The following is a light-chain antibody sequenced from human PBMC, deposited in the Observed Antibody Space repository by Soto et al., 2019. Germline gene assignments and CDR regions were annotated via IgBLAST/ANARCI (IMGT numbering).Light chain of an antibody. CDR2: EVT. CDR3: NSYTTLSNRV. V-gene: IGLV2-14*01. J-gene: IGLJ1*01. CDR1: SSDIGAYNY. Sequence: QSALTQPASVSGSPGQSFTISCTGTSSDIGAYNYVSWYQQHPGKAPKLLIYEVTNRPSGVSDRFSGSKSGNTASLTISGLQAEDEANYYCNSYTTLSNRVFGPGTKLTVL.